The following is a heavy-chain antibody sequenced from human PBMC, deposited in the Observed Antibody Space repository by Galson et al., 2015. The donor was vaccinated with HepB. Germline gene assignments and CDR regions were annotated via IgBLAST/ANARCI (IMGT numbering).Heavy chain of an antibody. Sequence: SLRLSCAASGFTFSIYAMSWVRQAPGKGLEWVSSVTGSGSSTYYADSVKGRFTISRDNSKNTLHLQMNSLSAEDTAVYYCAKTGYSTSLYEAWGQGTLVTVSS. CDR3: AKTGYSTSLYEA. D-gene: IGHD6-13*01. J-gene: IGHJ5*02. CDR2: VTGSGSST. CDR1: GFTFSIYA. V-gene: IGHV3-23*01.